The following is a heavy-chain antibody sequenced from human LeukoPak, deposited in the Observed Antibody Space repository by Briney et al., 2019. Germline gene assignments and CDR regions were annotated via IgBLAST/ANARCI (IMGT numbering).Heavy chain of an antibody. J-gene: IGHJ3*02. Sequence: GGSLRLSCAASGFTFSSYAMHWVRQAPGKGLEWVAVISYDGSNKYYADSVKGRFTISRDNSKNTLYLQMNSLSAEDTAVYYCARGKGGDGYNSAFDIWGQGTMVTVSS. D-gene: IGHD5-12*01. V-gene: IGHV3-30-3*01. CDR3: ARGKGGDGYNSAFDI. CDR1: GFTFSSYA. CDR2: ISYDGSNK.